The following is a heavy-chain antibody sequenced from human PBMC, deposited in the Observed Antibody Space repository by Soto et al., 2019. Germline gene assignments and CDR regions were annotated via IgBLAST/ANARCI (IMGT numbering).Heavy chain of an antibody. J-gene: IGHJ3*02. D-gene: IGHD6-19*01. CDR1: GFTFSSYG. Sequence: QVQLVESGGGVVQPGRSLRLSCAASGFTFSSYGMHWVRQAPGKGLEWVAVIWYDGSNKYYADSVKGRFTISRDNSKNTLYLQMNSLRAEDTAVYYCARAQWLVHLEGPRDQFNAFDIWGQGTMVTVSS. CDR3: ARAQWLVHLEGPRDQFNAFDI. V-gene: IGHV3-33*01. CDR2: IWYDGSNK.